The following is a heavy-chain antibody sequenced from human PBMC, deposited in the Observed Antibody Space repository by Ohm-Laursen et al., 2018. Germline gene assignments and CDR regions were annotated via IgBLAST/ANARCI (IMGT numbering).Heavy chain of an antibody. J-gene: IGHJ4*02. D-gene: IGHD6-19*01. CDR1: GFTFSSYA. CDR3: AKGLPIAVAANRYFDY. V-gene: IGHV3-23*01. CDR2: ISGTGSST. Sequence: SLRLSCTASGFTFSSYAMSWVRQAPGKGLEWVSAISGTGSSTYYADSVKGRFTISRDNSKNTLYLQMNSLRAEDTAVYYCAKGLPIAVAANRYFDYWGQGTVVTVSS.